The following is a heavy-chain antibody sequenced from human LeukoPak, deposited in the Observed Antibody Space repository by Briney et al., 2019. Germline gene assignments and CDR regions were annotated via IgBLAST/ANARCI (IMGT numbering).Heavy chain of an antibody. J-gene: IGHJ5*02. CDR2: IYYSGST. CDR3: AREKVDDSSGYPKYNWFDP. CDR1: GGSISSYY. V-gene: IGHV4-59*01. Sequence: PSETLSLTCTVSGGSISSYYWSWIRQPPGKGLERIGYIYYSGSTNYNPSLKSRVTISVDTSKNQFSLKLSSVTAADTAVYYCAREKVDDSSGYPKYNWFDPWGQGTLVTVSS. D-gene: IGHD3-22*01.